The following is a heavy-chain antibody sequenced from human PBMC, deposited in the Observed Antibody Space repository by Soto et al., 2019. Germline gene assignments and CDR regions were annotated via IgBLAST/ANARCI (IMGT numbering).Heavy chain of an antibody. CDR2: FDPEDGET. V-gene: IGHV1-24*01. CDR3: ATAYDSGSYYEGFDI. CDR1: GYTLTELS. J-gene: IGHJ3*02. Sequence: ASVKVSCKVSGYTLTELSMHWVRQAPGKGLEWMEGFDPEDGETIYAQKFQGRVTMTEDTSTDTAYMELSSLRSEDTAVHYCATAYDSGSYYEGFDIWGQGTMVTVSS. D-gene: IGHD1-26*01.